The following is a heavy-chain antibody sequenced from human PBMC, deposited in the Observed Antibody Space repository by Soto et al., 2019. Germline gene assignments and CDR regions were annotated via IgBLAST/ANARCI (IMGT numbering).Heavy chain of an antibody. CDR2: INPRNGAT. J-gene: IGHJ6*02. CDR1: GYTFTAYY. CDR3: ARLPPPDLYYYAMDV. D-gene: IGHD3-10*01. Sequence: QVHLVQSGAEMKKPGASVRVSCKASGYTFTAYYIHWVRQAPGQGLEWMGWINPRNGATSYAQNFQGRGTMTRDMSIHTANMELSRLRSDDTAVYYCARLPPPDLYYYAMDVWGQGTTVTVSS. V-gene: IGHV1-2*02.